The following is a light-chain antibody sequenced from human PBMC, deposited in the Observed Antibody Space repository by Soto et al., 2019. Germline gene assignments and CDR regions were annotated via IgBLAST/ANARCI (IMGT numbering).Light chain of an antibody. CDR3: GTWDSSLSVGV. CDR2: ENN. Sequence: QSVLTQPPSVSAAPGHQVTIFCSGSSSNIGNNYVSWYQQLPGTAPKLLIFENNKRPSGIPDRFSGSKSGTSATLGITGLQTGDEADYYCGTWDSSLSVGVFGGGTQLTVL. V-gene: IGLV1-51*02. CDR1: SSNIGNNY. J-gene: IGLJ3*02.